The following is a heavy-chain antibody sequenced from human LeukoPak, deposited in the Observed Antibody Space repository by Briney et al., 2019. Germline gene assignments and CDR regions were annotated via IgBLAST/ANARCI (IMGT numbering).Heavy chain of an antibody. CDR1: GGSISSYY. CDR2: VYYSGST. CDR3: ARHSITPGTEYAFDI. J-gene: IGHJ3*02. Sequence: SETLSLTCTVSGGSISSYYWSWIRQPPGKGLEWIGYVYYSGSTNFLKSRVTTSVDTSKNQFSLKLSSVTAADTAVYYCARHSITPGTEYAFDIWGQGTMVTVSS. V-gene: IGHV4-59*08. D-gene: IGHD1-14*01.